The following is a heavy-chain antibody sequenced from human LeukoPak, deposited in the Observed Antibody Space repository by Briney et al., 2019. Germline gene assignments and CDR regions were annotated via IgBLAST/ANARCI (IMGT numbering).Heavy chain of an antibody. CDR2: IYPADSDL. D-gene: IGHD2-15*01. CDR1: GFSINNYW. J-gene: IGHJ5*02. V-gene: IGHV5-51*01. CDR3: ARQEYCSGGSCYPWFDL. Sequence: GGSLKISCKGSGFSINNYWIGWVRQMPGKGLEWMGIIYPADSDLRFSPPFQGQVPISADKSISTAYLQWSSLKASDTAMYYCARQEYCSGGSCYPWFDLWGQGTLVTVSS.